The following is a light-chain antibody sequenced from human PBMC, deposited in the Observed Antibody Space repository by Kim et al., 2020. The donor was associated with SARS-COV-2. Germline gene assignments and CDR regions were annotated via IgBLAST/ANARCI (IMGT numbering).Light chain of an antibody. V-gene: IGKV3-15*01. Sequence: EIVMTQSPATLSVSPGERATLSCRASQSVSSNLAWYQQKPGQAPRLLIYGASTRATGISARFSGSGSGTEFTLTISSLQSEDFAVYYCQQYKNLDTFGQGTKLEI. J-gene: IGKJ2*01. CDR2: GAS. CDR1: QSVSSN. CDR3: QQYKNLDT.